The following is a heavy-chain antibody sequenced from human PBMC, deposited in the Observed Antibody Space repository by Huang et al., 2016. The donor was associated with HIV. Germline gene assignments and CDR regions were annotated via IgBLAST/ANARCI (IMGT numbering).Heavy chain of an antibody. Sequence: QVQLTQSGAEVKKPGASVKVSCKISGDTLTESSMAWARQAPGKGLGWMGSFNPGAGRRGYAQSFQGRVTMTEDTTTDTAYLELGSLRSEDTAVYYCATEGLWGEGNTLDYWGQGTLVTVSS. CDR2: FNPGAGRR. V-gene: IGHV1-24*01. CDR1: GDTLTESS. CDR3: ATEGLWGEGNTLDY. D-gene: IGHD3-10*01. J-gene: IGHJ4*02.